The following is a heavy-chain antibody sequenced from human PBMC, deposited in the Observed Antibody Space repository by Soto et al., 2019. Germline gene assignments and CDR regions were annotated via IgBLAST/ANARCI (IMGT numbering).Heavy chain of an antibody. V-gene: IGHV1-18*01. Sequence: ASVKVSCKASGYTFTSYGISWVRQAPGQGLEWMGWISAYNGNTNYAQKLQGRVTMTTDTSTGTAYMELSSLRSDDTAVYYCAREPYYGDYAQVPFDYWGQGTLVTVSS. CDR3: AREPYYGDYAQVPFDY. CDR2: ISAYNGNT. D-gene: IGHD4-17*01. J-gene: IGHJ4*02. CDR1: GYTFTSYG.